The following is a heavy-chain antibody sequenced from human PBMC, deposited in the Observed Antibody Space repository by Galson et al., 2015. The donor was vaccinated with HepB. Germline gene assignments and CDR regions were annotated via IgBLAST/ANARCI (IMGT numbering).Heavy chain of an antibody. V-gene: IGHV3-53*01. CDR3: ASGQQWLVNYYYYGMDV. CDR2: IYSGGST. CDR1: GFTVSSNY. J-gene: IGHJ6*02. Sequence: SLRLSCAASGFTVSSNYMSWVRQAPGKGLEWVSVIYSGGSTYYADSVKGRFTISRDNSKNTLYLQMNSLRAEDTAVYYCASGQQWLVNYYYYGMDVWGQGTTVTVSS. D-gene: IGHD6-19*01.